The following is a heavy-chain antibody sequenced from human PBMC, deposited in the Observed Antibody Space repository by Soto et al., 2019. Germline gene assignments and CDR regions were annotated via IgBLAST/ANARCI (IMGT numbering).Heavy chain of an antibody. Sequence: GGSLRLSCAASGFTFSSYSMNWVRQAPGKGLEWVSSISSSSYIYYADSVKGRFTISRDNAKNSLYLQMNSLRAEDTAVYYCARDDYGDPVAIDYWGQGTLVTVSS. CDR2: ISSSSYI. CDR3: ARDDYGDPVAIDY. D-gene: IGHD4-17*01. CDR1: GFTFSSYS. J-gene: IGHJ4*02. V-gene: IGHV3-21*01.